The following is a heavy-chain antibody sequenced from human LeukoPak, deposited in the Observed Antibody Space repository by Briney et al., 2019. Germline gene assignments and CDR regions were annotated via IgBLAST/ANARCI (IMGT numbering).Heavy chain of an antibody. Sequence: ASVKVSCKASGYTFTSYGISWVRQAPGQGLEWMGWISAYNGNTNYAQKLQGRVTMTTDTSTSTAYMELRSLRSDDTAVYYCARDRSLYYDSSGYYVYWGQGTLVTVSS. CDR1: GYTFTSYG. CDR2: ISAYNGNT. CDR3: ARDRSLYYDSSGYYVY. D-gene: IGHD3-22*01. J-gene: IGHJ4*02. V-gene: IGHV1-18*01.